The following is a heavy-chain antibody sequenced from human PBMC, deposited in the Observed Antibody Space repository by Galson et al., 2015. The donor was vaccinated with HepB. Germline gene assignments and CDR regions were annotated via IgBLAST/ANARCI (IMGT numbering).Heavy chain of an antibody. D-gene: IGHD4-17*01. CDR1: GFTFSSYG. Sequence: SLRLSCAASGFTFSSYGMHWVRQAPGKGLEWVAFIRYDGSNKYYADSVKGRFTISRDNSKNTLYLQMNSLRAEDTAVYYCAKDYGDPSYYFDYWGQGTLVTVSS. CDR2: IRYDGSNK. CDR3: AKDYGDPSYYFDY. J-gene: IGHJ4*02. V-gene: IGHV3-30*02.